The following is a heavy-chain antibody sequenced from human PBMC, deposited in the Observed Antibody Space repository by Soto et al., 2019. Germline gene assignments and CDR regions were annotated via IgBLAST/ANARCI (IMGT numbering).Heavy chain of an antibody. CDR3: VIDYLLTGFDP. CDR2: VYYSGSN. V-gene: IGHV4-59*01. D-gene: IGHD3-9*01. Sequence: SETLSLTCTVSGGSISNYYWTWVRQPPGKGLEWIGYVYYSGSNNYNPSLESRLTLSIDASKNQFSLKLKSVTAADTAVYYCVIDYLLTGFDPWGQGALVTV. J-gene: IGHJ5*02. CDR1: GGSISNYY.